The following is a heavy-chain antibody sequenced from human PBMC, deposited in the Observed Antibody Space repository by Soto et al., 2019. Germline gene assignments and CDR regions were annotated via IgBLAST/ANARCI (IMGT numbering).Heavy chain of an antibody. D-gene: IGHD2-15*01. CDR2: VRDDGRNK. V-gene: IGHV3-33*08. CDR3: ARDGYCSGGSCYSVPVFDY. CDR1: GVTFITYA. J-gene: IGHJ4*02. Sequence: GGSLRLSCAASGVTFITYAMAWVRQATGKGLEWVSGVRDDGRNKYYADSVKGRFYISRDNSKNTLYLQMNSLRAEDTAVYYCARDGYCSGGSCYSVPVFDYWGQGTLVTVSS.